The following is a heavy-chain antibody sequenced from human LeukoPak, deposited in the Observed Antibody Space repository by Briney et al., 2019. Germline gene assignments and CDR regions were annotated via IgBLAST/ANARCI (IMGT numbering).Heavy chain of an antibody. CDR3: ARALSIVVPAAMYY. Sequence: ASVKVSCKASGYTFTGYYMHWVRQAPGQGLEWMGWINPNSGGTNYAQKFQGWVTMTRDTSISTAYMELSRRRSDDTAVYYCARALSIVVPAAMYYWGQGTLVTVSS. V-gene: IGHV1-2*04. CDR2: INPNSGGT. D-gene: IGHD2-2*01. CDR1: GYTFTGYY. J-gene: IGHJ4*02.